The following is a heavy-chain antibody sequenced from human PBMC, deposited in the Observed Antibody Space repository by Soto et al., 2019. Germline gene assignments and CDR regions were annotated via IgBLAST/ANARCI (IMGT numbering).Heavy chain of an antibody. D-gene: IGHD3-22*01. CDR2: IYSSGST. CDR3: ARRPLNSNGAY. Sequence: EVPLVESGGDLIQPGGSLRLSCAASGFTVSSNAMSWVRQAPGKGLEWVSLIYSSGSTHYADSVKGRFTISRDNSKNTVHLQMNTLRAEDTAVYYCARRPLNSNGAYWGQGTLVTVSS. J-gene: IGHJ4*02. CDR1: GFTVSSNA. V-gene: IGHV3-53*01.